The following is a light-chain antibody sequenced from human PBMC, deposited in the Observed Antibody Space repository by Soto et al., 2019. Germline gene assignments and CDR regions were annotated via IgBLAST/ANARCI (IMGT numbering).Light chain of an antibody. CDR3: SSFAGSPVV. J-gene: IGLJ2*01. CDR1: SSDVGEENY. V-gene: IGLV2-8*01. Sequence: QSALTQPPSASGSPGQSVTITCSGTSSDVGEENYVSWYQQHPGKVPKLILYEVSKRPSEVPDRFSGSRSGNTASLTVSGLQAEDEADYYCSSFAGSPVVFGGGTKVTVL. CDR2: EVS.